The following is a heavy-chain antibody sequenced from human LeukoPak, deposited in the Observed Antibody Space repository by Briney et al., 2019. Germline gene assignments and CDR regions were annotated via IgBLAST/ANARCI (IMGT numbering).Heavy chain of an antibody. V-gene: IGHV3-30*18. CDR2: ISYDGNNK. CDR3: AKDWRYNGSGSYPYFDY. Sequence: PGGSLRLSCVASGFTFSTYGMHWVRQAPGKGLEWVAVISYDGNNKYYADSVKGRFTISRDNSENTLYLQMNSLRAEDTAVYSCAKDWRYNGSGSYPYFDYWGQGTLVTVSS. J-gene: IGHJ4*02. CDR1: GFTFSTYG. D-gene: IGHD3-10*01.